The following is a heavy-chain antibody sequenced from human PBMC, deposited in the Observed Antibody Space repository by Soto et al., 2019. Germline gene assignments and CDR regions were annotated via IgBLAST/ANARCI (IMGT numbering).Heavy chain of an antibody. V-gene: IGHV2-5*02. CDR3: GHWGVTMVPGGRSPTFDI. D-gene: IGHD3-10*01. Sequence: QITLRESGPTLVKPTETLTLTCTLSGFSVSSNGVGVGWVRQPPGEALEWLGLIYWDGEKRYNPSLRTRLTITKDTSKNQVVLTMTNMDPVDTATSYCGHWGVTMVPGGRSPTFDIWGQGTTVTVSS. CDR2: IYWDGEK. CDR1: GFSVSSNGVG. J-gene: IGHJ3*02.